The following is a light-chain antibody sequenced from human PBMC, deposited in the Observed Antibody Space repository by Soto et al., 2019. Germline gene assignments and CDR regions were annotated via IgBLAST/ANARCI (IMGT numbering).Light chain of an antibody. CDR1: ESVSNNY. J-gene: IGKJ1*01. CDR2: GAS. Sequence: EIVLTHSPDTLSLSPGERATLSCRASESVSNNYLAWYQQKTGQAPRLVIYGASSRATGIPDRFSGSGSGTDFTLTISRLEPEDFAVYYCQQYSKSPLTFGQGTKVEIK. V-gene: IGKV3-20*01. CDR3: QQYSKSPLT.